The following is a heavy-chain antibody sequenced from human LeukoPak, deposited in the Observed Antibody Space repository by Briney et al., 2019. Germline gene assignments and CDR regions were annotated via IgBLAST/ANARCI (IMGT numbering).Heavy chain of an antibody. D-gene: IGHD1-26*01. CDR1: GGSITSYY. J-gene: IGHJ3*02. CDR2: IYYSGST. V-gene: IGHV4-59*12. Sequence: SETLSLTCTVSGGSITSYYWSWTRQPPGKGLEWIGYIYYSGSTNYNPSLKSRVTISVDTSKNQFSLKLSSVTAADTAVYYCARLAGATILDAFDIWGQGTMVTVSS. CDR3: ARLAGATILDAFDI.